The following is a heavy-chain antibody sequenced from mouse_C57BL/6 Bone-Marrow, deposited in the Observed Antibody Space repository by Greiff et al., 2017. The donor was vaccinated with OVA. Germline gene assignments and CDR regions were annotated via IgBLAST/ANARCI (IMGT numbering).Heavy chain of an antibody. CDR3: ARDNYYSNYEGYFDV. Sequence: EVQVVESGGGLVKPGGSLKLSCAASGFTFSDYGMHWVRQAPEKGLEWVAYISSGSSTIYYADTVKGRFTISRDNAKNTLFLQMTSLRSEDTAMYYCARDNYYSNYEGYFDVWGTGTTVTVSS. CDR1: GFTFSDYG. V-gene: IGHV5-17*01. J-gene: IGHJ1*03. CDR2: ISSGSSTI. D-gene: IGHD2-5*01.